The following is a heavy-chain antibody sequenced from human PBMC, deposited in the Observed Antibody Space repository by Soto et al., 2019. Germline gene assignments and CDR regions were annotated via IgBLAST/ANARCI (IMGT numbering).Heavy chain of an antibody. Sequence: QVQLVQSGAEVKKPGSSVKVSCKASGGTFSSYAISWVRQAPGQGLEWMGGIIPIFGTANYAQKFQGRVTITADESTSTAYMGLSSLRSEDTAVYYCARDQAAPVTTLNWFDPWGQGTLVTVSS. J-gene: IGHJ5*02. CDR2: IIPIFGTA. CDR3: ARDQAAPVTTLNWFDP. CDR1: GGTFSSYA. V-gene: IGHV1-69*01. D-gene: IGHD4-17*01.